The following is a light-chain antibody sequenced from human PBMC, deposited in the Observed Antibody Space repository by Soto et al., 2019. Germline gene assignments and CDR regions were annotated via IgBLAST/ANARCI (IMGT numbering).Light chain of an antibody. V-gene: IGKV1-5*01. Sequence: DIQMTQSPSTLSASVGDRVTITCRASQTISHWLAWYKQKPGKAPKLLIFDASSLENGVPSRLSGSGSGTEFTLTITGMKPDDFATYYCQQYNNYWTFGHGTKVDIK. CDR3: QQYNNYWT. J-gene: IGKJ1*01. CDR1: QTISHW. CDR2: DAS.